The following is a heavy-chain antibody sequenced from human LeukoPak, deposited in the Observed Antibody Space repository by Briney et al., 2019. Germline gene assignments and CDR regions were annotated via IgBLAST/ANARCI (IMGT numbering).Heavy chain of an antibody. J-gene: IGHJ4*02. CDR1: GASISSHY. Sequence: PSETLSLTCSVSGASISSHYWSWIRQPPGKGLEWIGYIYYSGSTNYNPSLKSRVTIFVDTSKNQFSLRLSSVTAADTAVYYCARHRAYSSSSPFDYWGQGTLVTVSS. CDR2: IYYSGST. V-gene: IGHV4-59*08. D-gene: IGHD6-6*01. CDR3: ARHRAYSSSSPFDY.